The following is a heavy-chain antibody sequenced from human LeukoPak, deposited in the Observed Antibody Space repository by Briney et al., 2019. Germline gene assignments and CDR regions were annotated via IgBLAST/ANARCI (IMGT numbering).Heavy chain of an antibody. CDR3: ARDDCSSTSCYYHY. D-gene: IGHD2-2*01. CDR2: IWYDGSNK. V-gene: IGHV3-33*01. CDR1: GFTFSSYG. J-gene: IGHJ4*02. Sequence: PGGSLRLSCAASGFTFSSYGMHWVRQAPGKGLEWVAVIWYDGSNKYYADSVKGRFTISRDNSKNTLYLQMNSLRAEDTAVYYCARDDCSSTSCYYHYWGQGTLATVSS.